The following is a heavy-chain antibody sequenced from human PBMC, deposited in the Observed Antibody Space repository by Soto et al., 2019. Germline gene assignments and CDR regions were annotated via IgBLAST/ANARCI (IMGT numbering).Heavy chain of an antibody. J-gene: IGHJ4*02. CDR2: IYYGGST. D-gene: IGHD6-13*01. CDR1: GGSISSGDYY. CDR3: AREGYSSSLDY. Sequence: SETLSLTCTVSGGSISSGDYYWSWIRQPPGKGLEWIGYIYYGGSTYYNPSLKSRLTISVDTSKNQFSLRLSSVTAADTAVYYCAREGYSSSLDYWGQGTLVTVSS. V-gene: IGHV4-30-4*01.